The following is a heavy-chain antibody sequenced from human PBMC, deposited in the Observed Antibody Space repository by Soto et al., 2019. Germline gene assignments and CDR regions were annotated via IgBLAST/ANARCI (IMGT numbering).Heavy chain of an antibody. CDR1: GYTFTSYG. CDR3: ARDAAAGLNDY. J-gene: IGHJ4*02. CDR2: ISAYNGNT. V-gene: IGHV1-18*01. D-gene: IGHD6-13*01. Sequence: GASVKVSCKASGYTFTSYGISWVRQAPGQGLEWMGWISAYNGNTKCVQKFQGRVTMTTDTSTSTAYMELRSLRSDDTAVYYCARDAAAGLNDYWGQGTLVTVSS.